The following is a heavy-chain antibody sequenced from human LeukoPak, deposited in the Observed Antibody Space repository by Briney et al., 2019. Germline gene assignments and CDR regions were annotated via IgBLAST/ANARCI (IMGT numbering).Heavy chain of an antibody. CDR2: IYYSGST. D-gene: IGHD4-23*01. J-gene: IGHJ4*02. Sequence: SETLFLTCTVSGGSISSSSYYWGWIRQPPGKGLEWIGSIYYSGSTYYNPSLKSRVTISVDTSKNQFSLKLSSVTAADTAVYYCARRTVVRDYWGQGTLVTVSS. V-gene: IGHV4-39*01. CDR3: ARRTVVRDY. CDR1: GGSISSSSYY.